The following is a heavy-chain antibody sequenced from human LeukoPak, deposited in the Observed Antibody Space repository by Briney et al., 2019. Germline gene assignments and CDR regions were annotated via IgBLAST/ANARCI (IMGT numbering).Heavy chain of an antibody. Sequence: GGSLRLSCAASGIMFSDYSMSWVRQAPGKGLEWASIISGSGAHTYYAASVTARFTFYRDNSKNALFLRMNSLRVEDTAVYFCAKMYHMLTSCYYGIDVWGHGTAVTVSS. J-gene: IGHJ6*02. V-gene: IGHV3-23*01. D-gene: IGHD2-2*01. CDR2: ISGSGAHT. CDR1: GIMFSDYS. CDR3: AKMYHMLTSCYYGIDV.